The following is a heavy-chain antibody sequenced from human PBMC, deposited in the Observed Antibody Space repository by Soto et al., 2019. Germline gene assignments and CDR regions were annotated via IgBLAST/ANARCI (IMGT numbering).Heavy chain of an antibody. CDR3: ARETRIAVAELDY. V-gene: IGHV6-1*01. Sequence: SQTLSLTCAISGDSVSSNSAAWNWIRQSTSRGLEWLGRTYYRSRWYNDYAVCVKSRITINPDTSKNQFSLQLNSVTPEDTAVYYCARETRIAVAELDYWGQGTLVTVSS. J-gene: IGHJ4*02. CDR1: GDSVSSNSAA. D-gene: IGHD6-19*01. CDR2: TYYRSRWYN.